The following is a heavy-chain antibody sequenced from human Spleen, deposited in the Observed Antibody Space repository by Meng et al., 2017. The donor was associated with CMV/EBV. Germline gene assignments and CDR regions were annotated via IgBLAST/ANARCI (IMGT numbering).Heavy chain of an antibody. J-gene: IGHJ5*02. V-gene: IGHV1-18*01. CDR2: ISAYNGNP. D-gene: IGHD3-10*01. CDR1: GYTFTSYG. Sequence: SCKASGYTFTSYGISWVRQAPGQGLEWMGWISAYNGNPEYSQKFQGRVTMTTDTSTTTAYMELRSLISDDTAVYYCARDDGSMGFDPWGQGTLVTVSS. CDR3: ARDDGSMGFDP.